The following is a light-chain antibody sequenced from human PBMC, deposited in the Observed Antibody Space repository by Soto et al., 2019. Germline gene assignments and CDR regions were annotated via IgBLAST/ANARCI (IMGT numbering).Light chain of an antibody. V-gene: IGLV1-51*01. CDR2: DND. CDR3: GTWDSGLSAVV. Sequence: QSVLTQPPSVSAAPGQKVTISCSGSSSNIGKNYVSWYQQLPGTAPKLLIYDNDKRPSGIPDRFSGSKSVTSGTLGITGLQTGDEADYYCGTWDSGLSAVVFGGGTKLTVL. J-gene: IGLJ2*01. CDR1: SSNIGKNY.